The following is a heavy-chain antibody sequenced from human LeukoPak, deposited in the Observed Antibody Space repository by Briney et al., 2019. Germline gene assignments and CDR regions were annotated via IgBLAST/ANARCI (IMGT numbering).Heavy chain of an antibody. CDR3: ARGGGYYDSSGGLYGMDV. Sequence: GESLKISCKGSGYSFTSYWIGWVRQMPGNGLEWMGIIYPGDSDTRYSPSFQGQVTISADKYISTAYLQWSSLKASDTAMYYCARGGGYYDSSGGLYGMDVWGQGTTVTVSS. CDR2: IYPGDSDT. D-gene: IGHD3-22*01. J-gene: IGHJ6*02. CDR1: GYSFTSYW. V-gene: IGHV5-51*01.